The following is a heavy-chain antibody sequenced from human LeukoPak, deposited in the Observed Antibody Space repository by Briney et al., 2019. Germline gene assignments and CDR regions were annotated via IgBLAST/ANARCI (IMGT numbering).Heavy chain of an antibody. D-gene: IGHD3-10*01. V-gene: IGHV4-38-2*01. CDR3: ARMGAYGSGSSPYFDY. CDR1: GSSISSGYD. CDR2: IYHSGST. Sequence: PSGTLSLTCPVSGSSISSGYDWGWLRQPPGTGLEGFGSIYHSGSTYYNPSLKSRVTISVGTAQHQFSWKLRDPTAAATAVYYGARMGAYGSGSSPYFDYWGQGTLVTVSS. J-gene: IGHJ4*02.